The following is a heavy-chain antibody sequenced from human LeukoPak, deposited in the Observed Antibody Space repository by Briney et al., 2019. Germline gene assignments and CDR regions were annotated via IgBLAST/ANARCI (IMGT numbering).Heavy chain of an antibody. J-gene: IGHJ4*02. D-gene: IGHD2-2*01. Sequence: PGGSLRLSCAASGFTFNSYAMTWVRQVPGKGLEWVSTVGTNGASTYYRDSVKGRFTISRDNSKNTLYLQMNSLRAEGTAVYYCAGIPCSGTTCSQIDYWGQGTLVTVSS. CDR2: VGTNGAST. CDR3: AGIPCSGTTCSQIDY. CDR1: GFTFNSYA. V-gene: IGHV3-23*01.